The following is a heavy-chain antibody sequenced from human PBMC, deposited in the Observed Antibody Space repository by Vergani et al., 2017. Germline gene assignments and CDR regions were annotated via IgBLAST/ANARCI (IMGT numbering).Heavy chain of an antibody. D-gene: IGHD2-2*01. CDR1: GFTFNSYA. CDR3: AKVCGSNSCPYGGGAFDV. CDR2: INNNCGST. Sequence: QLLESGGGLIQPGGSLRLSCAASGFTFNSYAMTWVRQAPGKGLEWVSGINNNCGSTYYADSLKGRFTISRDNSKNTLYLQMTDLRAEDTATYYCAKVCGSNSCPYGGGAFDVWGHGTMVTVSS. J-gene: IGHJ3*01. V-gene: IGHV3-23*01.